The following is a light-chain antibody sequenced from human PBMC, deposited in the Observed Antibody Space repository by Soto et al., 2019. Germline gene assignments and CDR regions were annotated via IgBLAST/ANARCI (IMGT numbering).Light chain of an antibody. CDR1: QSVNIY. CDR2: NAF. Sequence: EIVLTQSPATLSLSPGERATLSCRASQSVNIYLAWYQQKPGQAPKLLINNAFNRATGIPARFSGSGSGTDFTLTISRLEPEDFAVYYCQQYGSSPRTFGQGTKVDIK. J-gene: IGKJ1*01. CDR3: QQYGSSPRT. V-gene: IGKV3-20*01.